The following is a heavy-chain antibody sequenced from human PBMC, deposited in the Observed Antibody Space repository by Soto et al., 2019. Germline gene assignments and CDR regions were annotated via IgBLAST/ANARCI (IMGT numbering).Heavy chain of an antibody. CDR1: GFTFSDYY. CDR2: ISSSGSTI. D-gene: IGHD6-13*01. CDR3: ARDRSSWYRRYYYGMDV. J-gene: IGHJ6*02. V-gene: IGHV3-11*01. Sequence: QVQLVESGGGLVKPGGSLRLSCAASGFTFSDYYMSWIRQAPGKGLEWVSYISSSGSTIYYADSVKGRFTISRDNAKNSLYLQMNSLGAEDTAVYYCARDRSSWYRRYYYGMDVWGQGTTVTVSS.